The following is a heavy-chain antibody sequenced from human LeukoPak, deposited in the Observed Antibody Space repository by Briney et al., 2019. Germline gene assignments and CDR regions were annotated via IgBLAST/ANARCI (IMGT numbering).Heavy chain of an antibody. CDR3: ARGELSGSPFDY. Sequence: GGSLRLSCAASGFTFSSYGMHWVRQAPGKGLEWVAVIWYDGSNKYYADSVKGRFTISRDDSKNTLYLQMNSLRAEDTAVYYCARGELSGSPFDYWGQGTLVTVSS. CDR2: IWYDGSNK. D-gene: IGHD1-26*01. CDR1: GFTFSSYG. V-gene: IGHV3-33*01. J-gene: IGHJ4*02.